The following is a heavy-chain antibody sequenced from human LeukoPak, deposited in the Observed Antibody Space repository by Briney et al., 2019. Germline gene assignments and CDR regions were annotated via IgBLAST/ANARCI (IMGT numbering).Heavy chain of an antibody. V-gene: IGHV4-39*07. Sequence: SETLSLICTVSGGSITSSSYYWGWIRQPPGKGLEWIGSIYYSGSTYYNPSLKSRVTISVGTSKNQFSLRLSSVTATDTAVYYCAREGAGAHYFDYWGQGTLVTVSS. CDR3: AREGAGAHYFDY. CDR1: GGSITSSSYY. CDR2: IYYSGST. J-gene: IGHJ4*02. D-gene: IGHD1-26*01.